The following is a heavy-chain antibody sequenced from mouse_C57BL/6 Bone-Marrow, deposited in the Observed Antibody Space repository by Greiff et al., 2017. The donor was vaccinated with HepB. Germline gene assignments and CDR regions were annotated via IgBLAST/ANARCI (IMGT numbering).Heavy chain of an antibody. V-gene: IGHV1-69*01. CDR1: GYTFTSYW. CDR3: ARQPYDWYFDV. Sequence: VQLQQPGAELVMPGASVKLSCKASGYTFTSYWMHWVKQRPGQGLEWIGEIDPSDSYTNYNQKFKGKSTLTVDKSSSTAYMQLSSLTSEDSAVYYCARQPYDWYFDVWGTGTTVTVSS. D-gene: IGHD1-1*01. J-gene: IGHJ1*03. CDR2: IDPSDSYT.